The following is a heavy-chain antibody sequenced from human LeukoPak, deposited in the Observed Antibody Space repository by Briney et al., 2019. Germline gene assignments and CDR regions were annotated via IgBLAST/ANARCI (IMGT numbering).Heavy chain of an antibody. Sequence: GGSLRLSCAASGFTFSSYEMHWVRQAPGKGLEWVSYISSSGSTIYYADPVKGRFTISRDNAKNSLYVQMNSLRAEDTAVYYCARALNLLDPVTLDYWGQGTLVTVSS. CDR2: ISSSGSTI. CDR1: GFTFSSYE. J-gene: IGHJ4*02. D-gene: IGHD1-1*01. V-gene: IGHV3-48*03. CDR3: ARALNLLDPVTLDY.